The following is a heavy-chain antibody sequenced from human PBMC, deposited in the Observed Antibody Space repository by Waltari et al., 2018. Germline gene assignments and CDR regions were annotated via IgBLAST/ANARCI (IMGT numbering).Heavy chain of an antibody. J-gene: IGHJ4*02. V-gene: IGHV3-23*01. CDR2: ISGSGGST. Sequence: EVQLLESGGGLVQPGGSLRLSCAASGFTFSSYAMRWVRQAPGKGLEWVSAISGSGGSTYYADSVKGRFTISRDNSKNTLYLQMNSLRAEDTVVYYCAKALPGSSSEFDYWGQGTLVTVSS. CDR3: AKALPGSSSEFDY. D-gene: IGHD6-6*01. CDR1: GFTFSSYA.